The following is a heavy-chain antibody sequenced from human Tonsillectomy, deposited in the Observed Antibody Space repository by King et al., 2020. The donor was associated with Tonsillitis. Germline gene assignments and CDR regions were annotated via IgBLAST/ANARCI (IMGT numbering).Heavy chain of an antibody. V-gene: IGHV4-39*01. Sequence: VQLQESGPGLVKASETLSLTCTVSGGSISSSSYYWGWIRQPPGKGLEWIGSFCYSGSTYHNPSLKSRVTISVDTSKNQFSLKLSSVTAADTAVYYCARQSYVAYYDGGVFYVDYFDYWGPGTLVTVSS. CDR2: FCYSGST. CDR3: ARQSYVAYYDGGVFYVDYFDY. D-gene: IGHD3-22*01. J-gene: IGHJ4*02. CDR1: GGSISSSSYY.